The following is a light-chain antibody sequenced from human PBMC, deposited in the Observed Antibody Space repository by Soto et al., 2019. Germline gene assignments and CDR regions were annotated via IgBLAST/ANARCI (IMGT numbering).Light chain of an antibody. V-gene: IGKV3-11*01. CDR2: DAF. CDR1: QSVSNL. CDR3: QQRGSWPPLFT. Sequence: EIVLTQSPATLSLSPGERATLSCRASQSVSNLLAWYQQKPGQAPRLLIYDAFSRATGIPARFSGSGSGTDFTLTISSLEPEDFAVYYCQQRGSWPPLFTFGPGTIVDIK. J-gene: IGKJ3*01.